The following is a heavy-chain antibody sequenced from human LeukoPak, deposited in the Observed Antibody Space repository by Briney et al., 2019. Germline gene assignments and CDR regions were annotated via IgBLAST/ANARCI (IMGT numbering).Heavy chain of an antibody. CDR1: GFIFSSYN. CDR3: ARDLYSDNYFDP. CDR2: ISSSSSYI. V-gene: IGHV3-21*01. Sequence: PGGSLRLSCAASGFIFSSYNMNWVRQAPGKGLEWVSSISSSSSYIYYADSVKGRFTISRDNAKNSLYLQMNSLRAEDTAVYYCARDLYSDNYFDPWGQGTLVTVSS. J-gene: IGHJ5*02. D-gene: IGHD6-13*01.